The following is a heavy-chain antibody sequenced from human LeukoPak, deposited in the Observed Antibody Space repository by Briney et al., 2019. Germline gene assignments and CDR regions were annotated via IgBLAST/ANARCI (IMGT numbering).Heavy chain of an antibody. V-gene: IGHV3-74*01. Sequence: GGSLRLSGAASGFTFSSYWMHWVRQAPGKGLVWVSRIFSDASSTNYADSVKGRFTISRDNAKNTPYLQMNSLRADDTAVYYCARVLPNSGRYFDYWGQGTLVTVSS. CDR3: ARVLPNSGRYFDY. J-gene: IGHJ4*02. D-gene: IGHD6-19*01. CDR2: IFSDASST. CDR1: GFTFSSYW.